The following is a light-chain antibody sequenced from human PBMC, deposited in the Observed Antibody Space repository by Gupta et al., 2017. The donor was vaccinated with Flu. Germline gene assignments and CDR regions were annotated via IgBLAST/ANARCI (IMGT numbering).Light chain of an antibody. CDR2: GAS. CDR3: QQAYTFPYV. Sequence: DIQMTQAPSSLSASVGDRVTITCRASQNIDTDLSWFQQKPGGAPRLLISGASTLRSRVPSRFSGSGSGTAFTPTITSLQPEDLGTYFCQQAYTFPYVFGQGTKLEIK. CDR1: QNIDTD. V-gene: IGKV1-39*01. J-gene: IGKJ2*01.